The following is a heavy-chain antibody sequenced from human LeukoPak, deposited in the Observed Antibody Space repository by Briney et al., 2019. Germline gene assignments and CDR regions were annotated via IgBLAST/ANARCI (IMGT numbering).Heavy chain of an antibody. CDR2: IGGSGDST. J-gene: IGHJ4*02. D-gene: IGHD6-13*01. CDR1: ALTFSSYA. Sequence: PGGSLRLSCAASALTFSSYAMTWVRQAPGKGLDWVSTIGGSGDSTSYADSVKGRFTISRDSSKNTLFLQMNSLRAEDTAVYYCAKAGGEYSNSWYLYFDYRGQGTLVTVSS. V-gene: IGHV3-23*01. CDR3: AKAGGEYSNSWYLYFDY.